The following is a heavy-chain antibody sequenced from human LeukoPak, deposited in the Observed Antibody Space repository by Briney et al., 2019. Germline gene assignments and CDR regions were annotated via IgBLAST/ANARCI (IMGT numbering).Heavy chain of an antibody. Sequence: GGSLRLSCAASGFTFNSYGMHWVRQAPGKGLEWVAVISYDGSNKYYADSVKGRFTISRDNSKNTLYLQMNSLRAEDTAVYYCARDHVWGSYRLDYWGQGALVTVSS. CDR1: GFTFNSYG. CDR2: ISYDGSNK. D-gene: IGHD3-16*02. J-gene: IGHJ4*02. CDR3: ARDHVWGSYRLDY. V-gene: IGHV3-30*03.